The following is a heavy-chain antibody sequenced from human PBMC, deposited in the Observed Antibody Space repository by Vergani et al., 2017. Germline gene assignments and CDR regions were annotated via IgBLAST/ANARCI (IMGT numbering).Heavy chain of an antibody. CDR1: GDSISSSSYY. J-gene: IGHJ4*02. CDR2: IYYSGST. CDR3: ASLTVTTEAGDFDY. V-gene: IGHV4-39*07. Sequence: QLQLQESGPGLVKPSETLSLTCTVSGDSISSSSYYWGWIRQPPGKGLEWIGSIYYSGSTNYNPSLKSRVTISVDTSKNQFSLKLSSVTAADTAVYYCASLTVTTEAGDFDYWGQGTLVTVSS. D-gene: IGHD4-17*01.